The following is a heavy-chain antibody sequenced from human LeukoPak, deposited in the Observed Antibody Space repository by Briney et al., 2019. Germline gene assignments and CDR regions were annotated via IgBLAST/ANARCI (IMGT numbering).Heavy chain of an antibody. CDR3: ARGGAARLHFQN. CDR1: GGSISSGDYS. CDR2: IYHSGST. Sequence: SETLSLTCAVSGGSISSGDYSWSWIRQPPGKGLEWIGYIYHSGSTYYNPSLKSRVTISVDRSKNQFSLNLNSVTAADTAVYYCARGGAARLHFQNWGQGTLVTVSS. D-gene: IGHD6-6*01. J-gene: IGHJ1*01. V-gene: IGHV4-30-2*01.